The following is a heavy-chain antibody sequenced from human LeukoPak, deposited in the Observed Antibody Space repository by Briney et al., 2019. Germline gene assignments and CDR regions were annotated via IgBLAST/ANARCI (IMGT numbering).Heavy chain of an antibody. V-gene: IGHV3-73*01. J-gene: IGHJ4*02. Sequence: PGGSLRLSCAASGFTFSGSAMHWVRQASGKGLEWVGRIRSKANSYATAYAASVKGRFTISRDDSKNTAYLQMNSLKTEDTAVYYYTRPGSDFGVVIRDYWGQGTLVTVSS. CDR2: IRSKANSYAT. CDR1: GFTFSGSA. CDR3: TRPGSDFGVVIRDY. D-gene: IGHD3-3*01.